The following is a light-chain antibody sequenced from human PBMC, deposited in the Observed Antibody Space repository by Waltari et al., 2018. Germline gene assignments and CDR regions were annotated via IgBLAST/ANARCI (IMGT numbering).Light chain of an antibody. CDR3: QSNDSSLSGYV. V-gene: IGLV1-40*01. Sequence: QSVLTQPPSVSGAPGQRVTISCTGSSSNIGAGYDVHRYQQLPGTAPKLLLYSNGNRPPAVPYGCFCSKSGGSTSLATTGLQADDEADYYCQSNDSSLSGYVFGAGTKVTVL. CDR1: SSNIGAGYD. CDR2: SNG. J-gene: IGLJ1*01.